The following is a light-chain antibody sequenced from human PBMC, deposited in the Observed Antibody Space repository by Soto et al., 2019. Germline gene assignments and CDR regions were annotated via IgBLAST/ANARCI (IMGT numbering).Light chain of an antibody. CDR1: QGITNY. V-gene: IGKV1-27*01. J-gene: IGKJ3*01. Sequence: DIQLTQSPSSLSAAVGDRITITCRASQGITNYLAWYQHKPGRPPKLLIYDASTLQSGVPSRFSGSGSGTDFTLTISSQQPEDAATSYCQKCAYAPPFTFGPGTKVDLK. CDR3: QKCAYAPPFT. CDR2: DAS.